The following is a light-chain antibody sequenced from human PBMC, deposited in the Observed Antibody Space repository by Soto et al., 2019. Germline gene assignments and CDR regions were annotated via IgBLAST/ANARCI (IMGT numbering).Light chain of an antibody. CDR2: KAS. Sequence: DIQMTQSPSTLSASVGDRVTITCRASRSIDSWLAWYQQKPGKAPKVLIYKASSLESGVPSRFSGSGSGTEFTLTINSLQPDDFATYYCQQYNTYPTFGQGTKVDIK. CDR1: RSIDSW. V-gene: IGKV1-5*03. CDR3: QQYNTYPT. J-gene: IGKJ1*01.